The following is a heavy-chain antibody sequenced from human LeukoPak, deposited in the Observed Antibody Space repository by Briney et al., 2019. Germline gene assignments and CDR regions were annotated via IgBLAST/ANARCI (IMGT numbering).Heavy chain of an antibody. Sequence: GGSLRLSCAASGFTFSSYAMSWVRQAPGEGLEWVSDISGSGGSTYYADSVKGRFTISRDNSKNTLYLQMNSLRAEDTAVYYCAKRRGYSGYEFDYWGQGTLVTVSS. V-gene: IGHV3-23*01. D-gene: IGHD5-12*01. CDR3: AKRRGYSGYEFDY. CDR2: ISGSGGST. CDR1: GFTFSSYA. J-gene: IGHJ4*02.